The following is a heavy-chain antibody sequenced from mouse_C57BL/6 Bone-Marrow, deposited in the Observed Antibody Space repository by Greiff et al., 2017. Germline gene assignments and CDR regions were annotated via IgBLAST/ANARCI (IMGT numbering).Heavy chain of an antibody. CDR2: IHPSSGST. CDR1: GYTFTSYW. J-gene: IGHJ2*01. D-gene: IGHD2-3*01. V-gene: IGHV1-64*01. Sequence: QVQLQQPGAELVKPGASVKLSCKASGYTFTSYWMHWVKQRPGQGLEWIGMIHPSSGSTNYNEKFKSKATLTVDKSSSTAYMQLSSLTAEDSAVYYGARESGWLLRLDYWGQGTTLTVSS. CDR3: ARESGWLLRLDY.